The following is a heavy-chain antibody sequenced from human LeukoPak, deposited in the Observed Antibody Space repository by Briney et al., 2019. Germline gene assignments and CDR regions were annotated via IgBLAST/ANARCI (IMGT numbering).Heavy chain of an antibody. Sequence: GGSLRLSCAASGFTFSSYAMSWVRQAPGKGLEWVSAISGSGDSTYYADSVKGRFTISRDNSKNTLYLQMNSLRAEDTAVYYCGVDIVVVPGAPNWFDPWSQGTLVTVSS. CDR2: ISGSGDST. J-gene: IGHJ5*02. D-gene: IGHD2-2*01. V-gene: IGHV3-23*01. CDR1: GFTFSSYA. CDR3: GVDIVVVPGAPNWFDP.